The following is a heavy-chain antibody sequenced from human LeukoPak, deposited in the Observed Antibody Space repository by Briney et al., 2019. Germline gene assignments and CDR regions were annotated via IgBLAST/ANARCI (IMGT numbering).Heavy chain of an antibody. V-gene: IGHV1-2*02. J-gene: IGHJ4*02. D-gene: IGHD2-2*01. CDR2: INPNSGGT. CDR1: GYTFTGYY. Sequence: ASVKVSCKASGYTFTGYYMHWVRQAPGQGLEWMGWINPNSGGTNYAQKFQGRVTMTRDTSISTAYMELSRLRSEDTAVYYCASRGVVVPAAPFDYWGQGTLVTVSS. CDR3: ASRGVVVPAAPFDY.